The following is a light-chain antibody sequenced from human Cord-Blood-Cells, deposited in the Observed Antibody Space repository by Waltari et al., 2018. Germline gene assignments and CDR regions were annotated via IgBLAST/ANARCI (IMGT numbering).Light chain of an antibody. CDR3: QQSYSTTWK. CDR2: AAS. CDR1: QSISSY. J-gene: IGKJ1*01. Sequence: GDRVTITCRASQSISSYLNWYQQKPGKAPKLLIYAASSLQSGVPSRFSGSGSGTDFTLTISSLQPEDFATYYCQQSYSTTWKFGQGTKVEIK. V-gene: IGKV1-39*01.